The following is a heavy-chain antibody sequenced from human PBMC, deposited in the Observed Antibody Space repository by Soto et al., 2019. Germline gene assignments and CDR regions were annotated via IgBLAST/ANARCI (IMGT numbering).Heavy chain of an antibody. CDR2: INHSGST. V-gene: IGHV4-34*01. Sequence: VQLQQWSAGLLKPSETLSLTCAVYGGSFSGYYWNWIRQPPGKGLEWIGEINHSGSTNYNPSLKSRVTLSVDTSKNQFSLKLSSVTVADTAVYYCARGWGRIFDYWGQGTLVTVSS. CDR3: ARGWGRIFDY. D-gene: IGHD7-27*01. CDR1: GGSFSGYY. J-gene: IGHJ4*02.